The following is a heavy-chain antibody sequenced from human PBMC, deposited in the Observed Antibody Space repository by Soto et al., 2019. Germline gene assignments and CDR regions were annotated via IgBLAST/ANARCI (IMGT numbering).Heavy chain of an antibody. Sequence: QVQLQESGPGLVKPSQTLSLTCTVSGGSISSGGYYWSWIRQHPGKGLEWIGYIYYSGSTYYNPSLKSRVTIPVDTSKNQFSRKRSSVTAADTAVYYCARGSGRPTKFDDWGQGTLVTVSS. CDR2: IYYSGST. V-gene: IGHV4-31*03. J-gene: IGHJ4*02. D-gene: IGHD2-8*01. CDR3: ARGSGRPTKFDD. CDR1: GGSISSGGYY.